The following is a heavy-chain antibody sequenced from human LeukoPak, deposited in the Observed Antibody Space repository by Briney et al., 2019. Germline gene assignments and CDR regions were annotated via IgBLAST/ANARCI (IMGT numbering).Heavy chain of an antibody. D-gene: IGHD2-15*01. V-gene: IGHV3-48*03. CDR2: ISSSGSTI. CDR3: SGYPPLRYCYGCNCPQTFF. J-gene: IGHJ4*02. Sequence: PGGSLRLSCAASGFTFSSYEMNWVRQAPGKGLEWVSYISSSGSTIYYADSVKGRFTISRDNAKNSLYLQMNSLRAEDTAVYYYSGYPPLRYCYGCNCPQTFFWGQGTLVTVSS. CDR1: GFTFSSYE.